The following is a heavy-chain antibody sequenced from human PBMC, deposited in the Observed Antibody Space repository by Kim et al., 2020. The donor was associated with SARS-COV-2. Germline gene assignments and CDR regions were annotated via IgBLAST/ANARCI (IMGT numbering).Heavy chain of an antibody. V-gene: IGHV3-15*01. D-gene: IGHD4-17*01. CDR3: TIDYIVTDYGDPSWDY. J-gene: IGHJ4*02. CDR1: GFTFSNAW. Sequence: GGSLRLSCAASGFTFSNAWMSWVRQAPGKGLEWVGRIKSKTDGGTTDHAAPVKGRFTISRDDSKNTLYLQMNSLKTEDTAVYYCTIDYIVTDYGDPSWDYWGQGTLVTVSS. CDR2: IKSKTDGGTT.